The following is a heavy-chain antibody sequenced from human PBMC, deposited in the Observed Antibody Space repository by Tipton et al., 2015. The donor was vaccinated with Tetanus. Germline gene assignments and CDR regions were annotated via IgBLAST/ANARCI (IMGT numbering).Heavy chain of an antibody. Sequence: GSLRLSCAASGFSFKSYSMNWVRQAPGKGLEWVANIKQDGSEKYYVDSVKGRFTISRDNAKNSLYLQMNSLRAEDTAVYYCARGPGDYFDYWGQGTLVTVSS. CDR3: ARGPGDYFDY. V-gene: IGHV3-7*01. J-gene: IGHJ4*02. CDR1: GFSFKSYS. CDR2: IKQDGSEK.